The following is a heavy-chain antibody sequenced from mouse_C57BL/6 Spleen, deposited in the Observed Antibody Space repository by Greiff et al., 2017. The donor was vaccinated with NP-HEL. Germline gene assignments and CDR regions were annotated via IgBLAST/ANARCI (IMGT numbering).Heavy chain of an antibody. Sequence: DVQLVESGGGLVQPGGSLSLSCAASGFTFTDYYMSWVRQPPGKALEWLGFIRNKANGYTTEYSASVKGRFTISRDNSQSILYLQMNALRAEDSATYYCARDTEGIGFDYWGQGTTLTVSS. CDR2: IRNKANGYTT. CDR3: ARDTEGIGFDY. J-gene: IGHJ2*01. CDR1: GFTFTDYY. V-gene: IGHV7-3*01.